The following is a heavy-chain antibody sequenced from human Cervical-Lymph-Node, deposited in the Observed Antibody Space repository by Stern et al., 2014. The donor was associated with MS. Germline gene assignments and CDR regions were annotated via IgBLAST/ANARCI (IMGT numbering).Heavy chain of an antibody. J-gene: IGHJ4*02. V-gene: IGHV1-69*01. CDR1: GGTFSSIE. D-gene: IGHD6-13*01. Sequence: VQLVESGAEVKQPGSSMKVSCKASGGTFSSIEISWVRQAPGQGLEWLGGISPLFGTTNYAQQVQGRVTIVADESTNTVNMELSRLRSEDTAVYYCVRDQGGIAASWGQRTLVTVSS. CDR3: VRDQGGIAAS. CDR2: ISPLFGTT.